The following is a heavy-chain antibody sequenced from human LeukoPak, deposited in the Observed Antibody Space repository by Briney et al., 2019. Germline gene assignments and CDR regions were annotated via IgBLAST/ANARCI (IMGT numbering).Heavy chain of an antibody. D-gene: IGHD4-17*01. J-gene: IGHJ4*02. V-gene: IGHV3-23*01. Sequence: GGSLRLSCAASGFTFSSYAMSCVPQAPGKGLEWVSSICGSDENTYYADSVKDRFTISRDNSKNTLYLQMNSLRAEDTAVYYCAKGRGTTVTSAANYWGQGTLVTVSS. CDR3: AKGRGTTVTSAANY. CDR2: ICGSDENT. CDR1: GFTFSSYA.